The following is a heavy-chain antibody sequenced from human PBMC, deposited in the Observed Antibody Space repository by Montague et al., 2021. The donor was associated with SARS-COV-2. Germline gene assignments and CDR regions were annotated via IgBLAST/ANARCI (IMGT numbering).Heavy chain of an antibody. D-gene: IGHD2-2*01. Sequence: SETLSLTCNVSGDSITNTRYYWGWIRQAPGRPLEWIGSVYNNVITYYNPSLRCRVFISIDTSKNQFSLRLSSVTASDTALYYCAVEAQYHFDYWGRGSLVSVSS. CDR2: VYNNVIT. CDR3: AVEAQYHFDY. CDR1: GDSITNTRYY. J-gene: IGHJ4*02. V-gene: IGHV4-39*01.